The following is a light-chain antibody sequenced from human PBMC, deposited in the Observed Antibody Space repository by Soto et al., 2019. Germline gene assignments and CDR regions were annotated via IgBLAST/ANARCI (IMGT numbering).Light chain of an antibody. CDR3: QQYNNCPRT. CDR1: RTVHSN. J-gene: IGKJ1*01. V-gene: IGKV3-15*01. Sequence: EIVMTQSPATVSVSPGDRATLSCRASRTVHSNVAWYQHKPGQAPRLLIYGSSFRATGVPARFSGSGFGTDFTLTISSLQSEDFVVYYCQQYNNCPRTFGQGTKVDIK. CDR2: GSS.